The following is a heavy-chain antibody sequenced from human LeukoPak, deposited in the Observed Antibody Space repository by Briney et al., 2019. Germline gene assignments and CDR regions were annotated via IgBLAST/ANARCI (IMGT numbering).Heavy chain of an antibody. CDR3: ARSSGTGTFSY. J-gene: IGHJ4*02. V-gene: IGHV4-30-2*01. CDR1: GGSISSGGYS. CDR2: IYHSGST. D-gene: IGHD6-25*01. Sequence: SQTLSLTCAVSGGSISSGGYSWSWIRQPPGKGLEWIGYIYHSGSTYYNPSLKSRVTISVDRSKNQFSLKLSSVTAADTAVYYCARSSGTGTFSYWGQGTLVTVSS.